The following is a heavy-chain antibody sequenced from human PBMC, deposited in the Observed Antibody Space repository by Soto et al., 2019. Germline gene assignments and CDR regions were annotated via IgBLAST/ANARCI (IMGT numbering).Heavy chain of an antibody. CDR1: GFTFSSYS. CDR2: ISSSSSYI. V-gene: IGHV3-21*01. J-gene: IGHJ5*02. CDR3: ARENPPVTTWGTGWFDP. D-gene: IGHD4-17*01. Sequence: GGSLRLSCAASGFTFSSYSMNWVRQAPGKGLEWVSSISSSSSYIYYADSVKGRFTISRDNAKNSLYLQMNSLRAEDTAVYYCARENPPVTTWGTGWFDPWGQGTLVTVSS.